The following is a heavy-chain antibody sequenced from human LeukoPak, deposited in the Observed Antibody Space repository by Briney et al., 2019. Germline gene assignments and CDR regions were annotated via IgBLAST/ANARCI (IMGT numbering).Heavy chain of an antibody. J-gene: IGHJ4*02. V-gene: IGHV1-18*01. CDR1: GYTLIRYN. Sequence: GASVKDSCRASGYTLIRYNITWVRQAPGQGLEWMGWISAHNGITNYAQKFQGRVTMTTDTSTSTAYMDLSSLRSDDTAVYYCSRDDYWGQGTLVTVSS. CDR3: SRDDY. CDR2: ISAHNGIT.